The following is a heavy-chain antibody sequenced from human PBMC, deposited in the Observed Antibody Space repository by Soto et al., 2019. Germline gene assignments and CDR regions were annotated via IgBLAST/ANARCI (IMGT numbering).Heavy chain of an antibody. CDR1: GFTFSRYW. V-gene: IGHV3-74*01. CDR3: ARDGVCSSASRSGWYFDL. J-gene: IGHJ2*01. Sequence: EVQLVESGGGLVQPGGSLRLSCAASGFTFSRYWMHWVRQAPGKGLVWVSRINSDGSSTSYADSVKGRFTISRDNAKNTLYLQMNSLRAEDTAVYYCARDGVCSSASRSGWYFDLWGRGTLVTVSS. CDR2: INSDGSST. D-gene: IGHD6-6*01.